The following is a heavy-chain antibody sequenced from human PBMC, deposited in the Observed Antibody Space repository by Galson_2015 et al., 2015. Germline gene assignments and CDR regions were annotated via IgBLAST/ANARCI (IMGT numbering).Heavy chain of an antibody. V-gene: IGHV4-59*01. D-gene: IGHD6-13*01. CDR1: DGSISSYY. CDR3: ARGIHSSSWFPFDS. CDR2: IYYSGTT. J-gene: IGHJ4*02. Sequence: ETLSLTCTVSDGSISSYYWSWIRQPPGKGLEWIGYIYYSGTTDYNPSLKSRVTISVDTSKNQFSLKLSSVTAADAAVYYCARGIHSSSWFPFDSWGPGTLVTVSS.